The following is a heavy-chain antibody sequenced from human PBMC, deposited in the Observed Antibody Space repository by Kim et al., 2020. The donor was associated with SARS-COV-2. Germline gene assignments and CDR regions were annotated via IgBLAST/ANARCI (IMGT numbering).Heavy chain of an antibody. V-gene: IGHV4-39*01. CDR1: GGSINNSNYY. D-gene: IGHD3-3*01. CDR2: IYYSGST. Sequence: SETLSLTCTVSGGSINNSNYYWGWTRQPPGKGLEWIGSIYYSGSTHYNPSLKNRVTISVDTSKNQFSLKVNSVTVTDTAVYYCARLAGGDDFWSGYPTWFDPWGQGTLVIVSS. CDR3: ARLAGGDDFWSGYPTWFDP. J-gene: IGHJ5*02.